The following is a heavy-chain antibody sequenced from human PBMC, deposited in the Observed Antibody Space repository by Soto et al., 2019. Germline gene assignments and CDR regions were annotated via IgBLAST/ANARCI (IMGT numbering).Heavy chain of an antibody. CDR3: ARHLLGFFPNAMDV. D-gene: IGHD3-3*01. Sequence: SETLSLTCTVPGGSISSSRYYWGWIRQPPGKGLEWVGSVYYMGATYYNPSLRSRVTISVDMAKNQFSLNLNSVTAADTAVYYCARHLLGFFPNAMDVWGQGTSVTVSS. CDR2: VYYMGAT. V-gene: IGHV4-39*01. CDR1: GGSISSSRYY. J-gene: IGHJ6*02.